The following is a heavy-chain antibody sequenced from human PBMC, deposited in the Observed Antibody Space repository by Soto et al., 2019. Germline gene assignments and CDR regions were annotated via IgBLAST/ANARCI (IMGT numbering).Heavy chain of an antibody. CDR3: ARVGAAAGPYYFDY. D-gene: IGHD6-13*01. CDR2: INAGNGNT. CDR1: GYTFTSYA. V-gene: IGHV1-3*01. J-gene: IGHJ4*02. Sequence: ASVKVSCKASGYTFTSYAMHWVRQAPGQRLEWMGWINAGNGNTKYSQKFQGRVTITRDTSASTAYMELSSLRSEDTAVYYCARVGAAAGPYYFDYWGQGTLVTVSS.